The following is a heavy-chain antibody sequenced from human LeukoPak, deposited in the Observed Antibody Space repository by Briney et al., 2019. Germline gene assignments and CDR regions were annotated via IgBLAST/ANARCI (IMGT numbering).Heavy chain of an antibody. CDR2: IKQDGSEK. CDR1: GFTFSSYS. J-gene: IGHJ4*02. V-gene: IGHV3-7*01. Sequence: GGSLRLSCAASGFTFSSYSMNWVRQAPGKGLEWVANIKQDGSEKYYVDSVKGRFTISRDNAKNSLYLQMNSLRAEDTAVYYCARGKDYDFWSGYYTWGGEGYYFDYWGQGTLVTVSS. CDR3: ARGKDYDFWSGYYTWGGEGYYFDY. D-gene: IGHD3-3*01.